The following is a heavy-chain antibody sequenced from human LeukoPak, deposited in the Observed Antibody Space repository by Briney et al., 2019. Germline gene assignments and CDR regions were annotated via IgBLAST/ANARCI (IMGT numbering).Heavy chain of an antibody. D-gene: IGHD3-10*01. Sequence: GGSLRLSCAASGFTFSSYEMNWVCQAPGKGLEWVSYISRSGSTIYYADSVKGRFTISRDNAKNSLYLQMNSLRAEDTAVYYCARQYYYGSGDYWGQGTLVTVSS. J-gene: IGHJ4*02. V-gene: IGHV3-48*03. CDR3: ARQYYYGSGDY. CDR1: GFTFSSYE. CDR2: ISRSGSTI.